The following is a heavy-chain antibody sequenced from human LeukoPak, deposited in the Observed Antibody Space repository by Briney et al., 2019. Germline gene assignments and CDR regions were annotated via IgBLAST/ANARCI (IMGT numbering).Heavy chain of an antibody. Sequence: ASVKVSCKASGYTFTSYAMHWVRQAPGQRLEWMGWINAGNGNTKYSQKFQGRVTITRDTSASTAYMEMSSLRSEDTAVYYCAREANYDSSGYASDYWGQGTLVTVSS. CDR3: AREANYDSSGYASDY. J-gene: IGHJ4*02. CDR2: INAGNGNT. V-gene: IGHV1-3*01. D-gene: IGHD3-22*01. CDR1: GYTFTSYA.